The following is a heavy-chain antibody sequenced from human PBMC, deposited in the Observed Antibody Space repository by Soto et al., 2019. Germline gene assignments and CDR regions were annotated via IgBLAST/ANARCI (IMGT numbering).Heavy chain of an antibody. D-gene: IGHD3-10*01. V-gene: IGHV1-2*04. J-gene: IGHJ6*02. Sequence: GASVKVSCKASGYTFTGYYMHWVRQAPGQGLEWMGWINPNSGGTNYAQKFQGWVTMTRDTSISTAYMELGRLRSDDTAVYYCGGGGVRGVITRTRDYYGMDVWGQGTTVTVSS. CDR2: INPNSGGT. CDR1: GYTFTGYY. CDR3: GGGGVRGVITRTRDYYGMDV.